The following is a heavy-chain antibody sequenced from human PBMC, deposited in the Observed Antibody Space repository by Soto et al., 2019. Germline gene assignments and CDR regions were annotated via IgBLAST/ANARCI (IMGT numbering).Heavy chain of an antibody. CDR3: ATDRPREYSSSFDY. J-gene: IGHJ4*02. D-gene: IGHD6-6*01. CDR1: GYTLTELS. V-gene: IGHV1-24*01. Sequence: GASVKVSCKVSGYTLTELSMHWVRQAPGKGLEWMGGFDPEDGETIYAQKFQGRVTMTEDTSTDTAYMELSSLRSEDTAVYYFATDRPREYSSSFDYWGQGTLVTVSS. CDR2: FDPEDGET.